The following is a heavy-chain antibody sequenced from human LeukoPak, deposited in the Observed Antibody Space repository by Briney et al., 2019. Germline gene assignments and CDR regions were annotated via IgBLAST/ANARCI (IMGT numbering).Heavy chain of an antibody. J-gene: IGHJ5*02. Sequence: GGSLRLSCAASGFTFSSYWMSWVRQAPGKGLEWVANIKQDGSEKYYVDSVKGRFTISRDNAKNSLYLQMNSLRAEDTAVYYCAREGQDIVVVPADNRADPWGQGTLVTVSS. D-gene: IGHD2-2*01. CDR2: IKQDGSEK. V-gene: IGHV3-7*01. CDR3: AREGQDIVVVPADNRADP. CDR1: GFTFSSYW.